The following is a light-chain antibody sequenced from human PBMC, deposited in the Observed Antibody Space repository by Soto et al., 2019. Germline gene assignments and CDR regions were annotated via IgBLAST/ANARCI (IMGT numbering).Light chain of an antibody. CDR3: QQYGSSPPFT. V-gene: IGKV3-20*01. CDR1: QSVRNNY. Sequence: EVVLTQSPDTRSLSLVERATLSFRASQSVRNNYLAWYQVRPGRAPRLLIYDASAKATAIPDRISGGGSGTDFTLTITGLEPEDLAVYYCQQYGSSPPFTFGQGTRLEIK. CDR2: DAS. J-gene: IGKJ5*01.